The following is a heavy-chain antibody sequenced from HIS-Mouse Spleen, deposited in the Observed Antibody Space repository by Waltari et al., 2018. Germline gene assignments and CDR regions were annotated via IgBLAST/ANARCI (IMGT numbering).Heavy chain of an antibody. V-gene: IGHV3-7*01. CDR1: GFTFSSYW. J-gene: IGHJ3*02. CDR2: IKQDGSEK. D-gene: IGHD2-2*01. CDR3: ARVCPYCSSTSCKGDAFDI. Sequence: EVQLVESGGGLVQPGGSLRLSCAASGFTFSSYWMSWVRQAPGQGREWVANIKQDGSEKYYVDSVKGRFTISRDNAKNSLYLQMNSLRAEDTAVYYCARVCPYCSSTSCKGDAFDIWGQGTMVTVSS.